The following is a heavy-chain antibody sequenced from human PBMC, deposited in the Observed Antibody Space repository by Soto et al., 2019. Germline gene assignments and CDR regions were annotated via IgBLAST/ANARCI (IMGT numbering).Heavy chain of an antibody. CDR3: ARRGSGSYYDS. Sequence: EVQLLESGGGLVQPGGSLRLSCAASGFTFSSYAMRWVRQAPGKGLEWVSAISGSGGSTYYADSVKGRFTISRDNSKNTLYRQMDSLRAEDTAVYYCARRGSGSYYDSWGQGTLVTVSS. CDR1: GFTFSSYA. V-gene: IGHV3-23*01. CDR2: ISGSGGST. J-gene: IGHJ4*02. D-gene: IGHD1-26*01.